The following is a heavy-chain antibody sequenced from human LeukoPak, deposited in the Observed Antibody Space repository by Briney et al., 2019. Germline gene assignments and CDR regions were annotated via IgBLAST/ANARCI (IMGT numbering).Heavy chain of an antibody. CDR1: GYTLTELS. V-gene: IGHV1-24*01. Sequence: ASVKVSCKVSGYTLTELSMHWVRQAPGKGLEWMGGLDPEDGETIYAQKFQGRVTMTEDTSTDTAYMELSSPRSEDTAVYYCATDRYCSSTSCYAGRGYWFDPWGQGTLVTVSS. CDR2: LDPEDGET. J-gene: IGHJ5*02. CDR3: ATDRYCSSTSCYAGRGYWFDP. D-gene: IGHD2-2*01.